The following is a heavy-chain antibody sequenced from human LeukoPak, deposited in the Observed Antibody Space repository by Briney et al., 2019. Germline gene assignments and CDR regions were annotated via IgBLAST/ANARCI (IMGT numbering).Heavy chain of an antibody. V-gene: IGHV4-59*05. Sequence: SETLSLTCTVSGGSISSYYWGWIRQPPGKGLEWIGSIYYSGSSYYTPSLKSRLTISVDTSKDQFSLKLTSVTAADTAVYYCAASGYSTRWYYYDFWGQGTLVTVSS. CDR1: GGSISSYY. CDR2: IYYSGSS. D-gene: IGHD2-8*01. J-gene: IGHJ4*02. CDR3: AASGYSTRWYYYDF.